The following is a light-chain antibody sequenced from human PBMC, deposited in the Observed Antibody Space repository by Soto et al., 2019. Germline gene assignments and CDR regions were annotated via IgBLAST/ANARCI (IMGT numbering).Light chain of an antibody. CDR2: DAS. Sequence: EIVLTQSPATRSLSPGETATLSCRASQSVRNYLAWYQQKPGQAPRLLIYDASNRATGIPARFSGTGSETDFTLTISSLEPEDFAIYYCQQRSKMPLTFGHGTKVDIK. J-gene: IGKJ1*01. V-gene: IGKV3-11*01. CDR3: QQRSKMPLT. CDR1: QSVRNY.